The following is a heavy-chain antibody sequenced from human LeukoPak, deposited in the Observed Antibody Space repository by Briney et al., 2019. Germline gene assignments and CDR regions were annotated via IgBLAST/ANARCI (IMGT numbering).Heavy chain of an antibody. J-gene: IGHJ6*03. D-gene: IGHD7-27*01. V-gene: IGHV3-21*01. CDR1: GFTFSSYS. Sequence: GGSLRLSCAASGFTFSSYSMNWVRQAPGKGLEWVSSISSSSSYIYYADSVKGRFTISRDNAKNSLYLQMNSLRAEDTAVYYCARKLGGHYYYYYMDVWGKGTTVTVSS. CDR2: ISSSSSYI. CDR3: ARKLGGHYYYYYMDV.